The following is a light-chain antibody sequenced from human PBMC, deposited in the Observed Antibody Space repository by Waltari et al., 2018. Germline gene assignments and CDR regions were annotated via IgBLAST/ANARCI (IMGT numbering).Light chain of an antibody. J-gene: IGKJ1*01. Sequence: DTQLSQFPSTLAASVGDRVNITCRAREAINQWLAWYQQKPGKAPKVLIYDASTLQSGVPSRFSGSGSGTEFTLTIDSLQPDDFATYYCQQYNRFSPFGQGTNVEVK. V-gene: IGKV1-5*01. CDR1: EAINQW. CDR3: QQYNRFSP. CDR2: DAS.